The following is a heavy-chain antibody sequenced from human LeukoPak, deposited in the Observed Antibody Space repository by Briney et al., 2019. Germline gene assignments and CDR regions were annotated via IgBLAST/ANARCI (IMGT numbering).Heavy chain of an antibody. V-gene: IGHV1-24*01. J-gene: IGHJ3*02. CDR1: GYTLTELS. CDR2: FDPEDGET. CDR3: ATDLGGSGSYYSIAFDI. D-gene: IGHD1-26*01. Sequence: AASVKVSCKVSGYTLTELSMHWVRQAPGKGLEWMGGFDPEDGETIYAQKFQGRVTMTEDTSTDTAYMELSSLGSEDTAVYYCATDLGGSGSYYSIAFDIWGQGTMVTVSS.